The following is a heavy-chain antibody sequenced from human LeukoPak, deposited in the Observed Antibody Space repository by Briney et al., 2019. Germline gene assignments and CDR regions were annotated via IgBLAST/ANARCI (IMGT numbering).Heavy chain of an antibody. CDR2: IYISGST. D-gene: IGHD3-10*01. Sequence: SETLSLTCRVSGGFLSNYNWNWIRQSAGKGLEWIGRIYISGSTDYNPSLKSRVTMSVDASKNEFSLRLNSVTAADSAVYYCARTSGRCWFYYYIDVWGKGTTVTASS. V-gene: IGHV4-4*07. CDR1: GGFLSNYN. J-gene: IGHJ6*03. CDR3: ARTSGRCWFYYYIDV.